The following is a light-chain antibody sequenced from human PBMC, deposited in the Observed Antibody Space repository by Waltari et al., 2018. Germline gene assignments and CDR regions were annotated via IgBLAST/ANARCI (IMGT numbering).Light chain of an antibody. CDR2: ATS. J-gene: IGKJ3*01. CDR1: QSIGRS. CDR3: QQSYATPLT. V-gene: IGKV1-39*01. Sequence: DIQMTQSPSSLSASVGARVIITCRASQSIGRSLNWYQQKPGRAPKLLIYATSNLESGVPSRFGGSGSGTDFSLTISSLQPEDFATYFCQQSYATPLTFGPGTKVDI.